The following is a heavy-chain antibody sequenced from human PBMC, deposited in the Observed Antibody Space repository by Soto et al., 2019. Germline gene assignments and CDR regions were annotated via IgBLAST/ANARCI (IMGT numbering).Heavy chain of an antibody. Sequence: SETLSLTCTVSGGSISSYSYYWGWIRQPPGKGLEWIGGIYYSGNTYYNPSLKSRVTMSVDTSKNQFSLKLTSVTAADTAVYYCASEGVAASYGMDVWGQGTTVTASS. CDR1: GGSISSYSYY. D-gene: IGHD2-15*01. CDR2: IYYSGNT. CDR3: ASEGVAASYGMDV. J-gene: IGHJ6*02. V-gene: IGHV4-39*01.